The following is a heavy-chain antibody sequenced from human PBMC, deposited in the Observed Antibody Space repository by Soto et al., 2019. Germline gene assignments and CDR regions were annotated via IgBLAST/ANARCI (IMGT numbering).Heavy chain of an antibody. V-gene: IGHV3-7*03. CDR2: MNDDGSER. J-gene: IGHJ4*02. CDR1: VFSVSSAW. Sequence: GGSLRLACAVSVFSVSSAWMTWIRQGPGKGLERVAIMNDDGSERYYVDSVKGRFTISRDNAKNALFLQMNSLRVEDTAVYFCARDRAYSRFDYWGQGSLVTVSS. CDR3: ARDRAYSRFDY. D-gene: IGHD4-4*01.